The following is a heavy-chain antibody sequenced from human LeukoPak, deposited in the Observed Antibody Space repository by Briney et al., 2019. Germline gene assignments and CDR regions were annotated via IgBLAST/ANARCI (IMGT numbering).Heavy chain of an antibody. CDR1: GGSFSGYY. V-gene: IGHV4-34*01. D-gene: IGHD1-26*01. CDR3: ARSFVGATPDY. J-gene: IGHJ4*02. Sequence: PSGTLSLTCAVYGGSFSGYYWSWIRQPPGKGLEWIGEINHSGSTNYNPSLKSRVTISVDTSKNQFSLKLSSVTAADTAVYYCARSFVGATPDYWGQGTLVTVSS. CDR2: INHSGST.